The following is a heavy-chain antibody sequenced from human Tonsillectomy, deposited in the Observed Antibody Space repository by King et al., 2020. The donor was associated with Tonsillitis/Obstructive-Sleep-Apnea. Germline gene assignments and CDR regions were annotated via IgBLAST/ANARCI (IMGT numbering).Heavy chain of an antibody. CDR2: ISYNGNTQ. J-gene: IGHJ4*01. CDR3: AGLGLGLPF. CDR1: GFTFTTYT. D-gene: IGHD3-16*01. V-gene: IGHV3-30*04. Sequence: VQLVESGGGVVQPGRSLRLSCAASGFTFTTYTMHWVRQAPGKGLEWVAVISYNGNTQYFADSVKGRFTISRDNSKNMLYLQMNSMGAGDTAVYYCAGLGLGLPFWGHGTLVTVSS.